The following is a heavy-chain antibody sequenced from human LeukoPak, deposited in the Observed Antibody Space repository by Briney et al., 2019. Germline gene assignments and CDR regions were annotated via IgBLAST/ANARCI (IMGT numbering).Heavy chain of an antibody. Sequence: GGSLRLSCADSGFTFSSYWMSWVRQAPGKGLEWVANIKQDGSEKYYVDSVKGRFTISRDNAKNSLYLQMNSLRAEDTAVYYCAREKYSSGWRFDYWGQGTLVTVSS. CDR2: IKQDGSEK. CDR1: GFTFSSYW. CDR3: AREKYSSGWRFDY. J-gene: IGHJ4*02. D-gene: IGHD6-19*01. V-gene: IGHV3-7*01.